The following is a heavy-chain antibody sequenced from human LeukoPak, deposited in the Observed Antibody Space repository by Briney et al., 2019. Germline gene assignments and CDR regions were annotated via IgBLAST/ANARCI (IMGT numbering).Heavy chain of an antibody. CDR2: ISAYNGNT. Sequence: GASVKVSCKASGYTFTSYGISWVRQAPGQGLEWMGWISAYNGNTNYAQKLQGRVTMTTDTSTSTAYMELRSLRSDDTAVYYRARDEVPAAYSTFDYWGQGTLVTVSS. J-gene: IGHJ4*02. D-gene: IGHD2-2*01. CDR1: GYTFTSYG. V-gene: IGHV1-18*01. CDR3: ARDEVPAAYSTFDY.